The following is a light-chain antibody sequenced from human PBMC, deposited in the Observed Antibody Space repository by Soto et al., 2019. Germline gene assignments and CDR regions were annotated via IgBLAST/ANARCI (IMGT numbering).Light chain of an antibody. Sequence: DIEMTQSPSTLSASVGARVTITCRASQTIRRWLAWYQQRPGKAPKVLIYHASTLESAVPARFSGSGSETQFSLTISGLQPEDSATYYLHPYNRDPWTFGQGTKVEIE. J-gene: IGKJ1*01. CDR1: QTIRRW. CDR2: HAS. CDR3: HPYNRDPWT. V-gene: IGKV1-5*01.